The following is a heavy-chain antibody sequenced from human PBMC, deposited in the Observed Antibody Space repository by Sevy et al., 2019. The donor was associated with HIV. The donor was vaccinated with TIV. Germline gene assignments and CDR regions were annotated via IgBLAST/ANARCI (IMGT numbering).Heavy chain of an antibody. CDR1: GFTFSSYA. CDR3: ARVMVEAGTYFDY. CDR2: ISYDGSNK. V-gene: IGHV3-30-3*01. D-gene: IGHD6-19*01. J-gene: IGHJ4*02. Sequence: GGSLRLSCTASGFTFSSYAMHWVRQAPGKGLEWVAVISYDGSNKYYADSVKGRFTISRDNSKNTLYLQMNSLRAEDTAVYYCARVMVEAGTYFDYWGQGTLVTVSS.